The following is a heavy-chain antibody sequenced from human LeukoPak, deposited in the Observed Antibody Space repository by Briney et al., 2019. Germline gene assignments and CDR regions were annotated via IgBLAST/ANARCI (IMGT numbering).Heavy chain of an antibody. CDR3: ARGYCSSTACPPCDY. D-gene: IGHD2-2*01. CDR1: GFTFSTYT. CDR2: ISYDGSNK. J-gene: IGHJ4*02. V-gene: IGHV3-30*04. Sequence: PGVSLRLSCAASGFTFSTYTIHWVRQAPGKGLEWVAVISYDGSNKYYADSVKGRFTPSRDNSKDTLYLQMDSLRAEDTAVYSCARGYCSSTACPPCDYWGQGTLVTVSS.